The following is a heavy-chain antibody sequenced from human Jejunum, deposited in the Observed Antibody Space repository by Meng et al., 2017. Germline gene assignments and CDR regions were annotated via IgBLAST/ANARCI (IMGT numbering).Heavy chain of an antibody. CDR3: SRGTYDSASYPFDY. Sequence: GGSLRLSCAASGFTFSDYEMNWVRQAPGKGLEWISYISSSGDRLYYADSVKGQFSVSRDNTRNSLYLQMNSLRAEDTAVYYCSRGTYDSASYPFDYWGQGTLVTVSS. D-gene: IGHD3-10*01. CDR1: GFTFSDYE. V-gene: IGHV3-48*03. CDR2: ISSSGDRL. J-gene: IGHJ4*02.